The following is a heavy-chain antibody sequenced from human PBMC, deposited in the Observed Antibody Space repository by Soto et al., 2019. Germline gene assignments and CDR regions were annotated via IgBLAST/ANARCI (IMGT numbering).Heavy chain of an antibody. D-gene: IGHD3-16*02. Sequence: SETLSRTCTVSGGSISSGGYYWSWIRQHPGKGLEWIGYIYYSGSTYYNPSLKSRVTISVDTSKNQFSLKLSSVTAADTAVYYCARDKVEGLHLGELSLFAFDIWGQGTMVTVSS. CDR2: IYYSGST. J-gene: IGHJ3*02. CDR3: ARDKVEGLHLGELSLFAFDI. CDR1: GGSISSGGYY. V-gene: IGHV4-31*03.